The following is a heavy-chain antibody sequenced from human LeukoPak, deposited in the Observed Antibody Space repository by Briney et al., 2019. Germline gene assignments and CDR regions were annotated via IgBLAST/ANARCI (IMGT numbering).Heavy chain of an antibody. Sequence: ASVKVSCKASGYTFTSYDINWVRQATGQGLEWMGWMNPNSGNTGYAQKFQGRVTITRNTSISTAYMELSSLRSEDTAVYYCARAARPSLNRPYYFDYWGQGTLVTVSS. J-gene: IGHJ4*02. V-gene: IGHV1-8*03. CDR1: GYTFTSYD. CDR2: MNPNSGNT. CDR3: ARAARPSLNRPYYFDY. D-gene: IGHD6-6*01.